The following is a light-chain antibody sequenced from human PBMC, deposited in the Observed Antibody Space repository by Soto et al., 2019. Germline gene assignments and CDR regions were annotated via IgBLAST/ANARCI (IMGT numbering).Light chain of an antibody. J-gene: IGLJ1*01. CDR3: SSYTSSSTLEV. V-gene: IGLV2-14*01. CDR1: SSDVGGYNY. Sequence: QSALTQPASVSGSPGQSITISCTGTSSDVGGYNYVSWYQQHPGKAPKLMIYDVSHRPSGVSNRFSGSKSGNTASLTISGLQDEDEADYSCSSYTSSSTLEVFGTGTKVTVL. CDR2: DVS.